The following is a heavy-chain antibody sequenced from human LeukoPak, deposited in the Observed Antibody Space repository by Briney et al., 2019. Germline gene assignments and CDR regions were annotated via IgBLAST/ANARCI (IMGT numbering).Heavy chain of an antibody. J-gene: IGHJ6*04. CDR2: ISSSGSTI. Sequence: GSLRLSCAASGFTFSSYEMNWVRQAPGKGLEGVSYISSSGSTIYYADSVKGRFTISRDNAKNSLYLQMNSLRAEDTAVYYCAELGITMIGGVWGKGTTVTISS. CDR3: AELGITMIGGV. CDR1: GFTFSSYE. D-gene: IGHD3-10*02. V-gene: IGHV3-48*03.